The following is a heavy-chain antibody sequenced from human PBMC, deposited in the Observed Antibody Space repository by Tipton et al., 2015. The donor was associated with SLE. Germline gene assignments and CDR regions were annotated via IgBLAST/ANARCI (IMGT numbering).Heavy chain of an antibody. Sequence: SLRLSCSASGFTFSSYAMSWVRQTPGKGLEWVSVSYSAGARTDYADSVRGRFTISRDSSKTTLYLQMNSLRADDTAVYYCVRDDASPHGIIDYWGQGTLVTVPS. J-gene: IGHJ4*02. CDR3: VRDDASPHGIIDY. CDR1: GFTFSSYA. D-gene: IGHD1-14*01. CDR2: SYSAGART. V-gene: IGHV3-23*03.